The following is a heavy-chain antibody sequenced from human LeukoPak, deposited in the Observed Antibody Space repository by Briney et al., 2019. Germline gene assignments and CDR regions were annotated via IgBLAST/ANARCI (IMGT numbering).Heavy chain of an antibody. Sequence: PGGSLRLSCAASGFTFSSYAMSWVRQALGKGLEWVSAISGSGGSTYYADSVKGRFTISRDNSKNTLYLQMNSLRAEDTAVYYCAKDSPRAAYYYYGMDVWGQGTTVTVSS. CDR1: GFTFSSYA. J-gene: IGHJ6*02. D-gene: IGHD6-25*01. CDR3: AKDSPRAAYYYYGMDV. V-gene: IGHV3-23*01. CDR2: ISGSGGST.